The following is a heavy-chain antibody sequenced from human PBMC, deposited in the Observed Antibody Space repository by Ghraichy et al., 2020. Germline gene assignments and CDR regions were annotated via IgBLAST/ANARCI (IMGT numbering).Heavy chain of an antibody. CDR2: INPSGGST. CDR3: ARDRGYYDSSGYFYY. Sequence: ASVKVSCKASGYTFTSYYMHWVRQAPGQGLEWMGIINPSGGSTSYAQKFQGRVTMTRDTSTSTVYMELSSLRSEDTAMYYCARDRGYYDSSGYFYYWGQGTLVTVSS. V-gene: IGHV1-46*01. J-gene: IGHJ4*02. CDR1: GYTFTSYY. D-gene: IGHD3-22*01.